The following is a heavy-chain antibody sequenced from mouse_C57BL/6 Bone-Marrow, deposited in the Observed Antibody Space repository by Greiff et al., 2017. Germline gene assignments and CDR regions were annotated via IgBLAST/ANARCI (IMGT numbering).Heavy chain of an antibody. D-gene: IGHD2-3*01. V-gene: IGHV1-69*01. CDR1: GYTFTSYW. CDR3: AREADGYLYWYFDV. J-gene: IGHJ1*03. CDR2: IDPSDSYT. Sequence: QVQLKQPGAELVMPGASVKLSCKASGYTFTSYWMNWVKQRPGQGLEWIGEIDPSDSYTNYNQKFKGKSTLTVDKSSSTAYMQLSSLTSEDSAVYYGAREADGYLYWYFDVWGTGTTVTVSS.